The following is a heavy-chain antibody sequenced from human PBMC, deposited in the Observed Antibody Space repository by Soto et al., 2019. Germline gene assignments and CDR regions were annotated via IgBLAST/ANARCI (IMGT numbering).Heavy chain of an antibody. Sequence: ASVKVSCKASGATFSSYAITWVRQAPGQGLEWMGGIIPLFGTVNYAQKFQGRVAVTADESTSTAYMELSSLRSEDTAVYYCAPWSGYFNWFDPWGQGTLVTVSS. J-gene: IGHJ5*02. V-gene: IGHV1-69*13. CDR1: GATFSSYA. CDR2: IIPLFGTV. D-gene: IGHD3-3*01. CDR3: APWSGYFNWFDP.